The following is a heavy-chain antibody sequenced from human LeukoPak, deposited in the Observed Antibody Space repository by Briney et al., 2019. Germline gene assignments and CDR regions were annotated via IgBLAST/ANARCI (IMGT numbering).Heavy chain of an antibody. CDR2: ISAYNGNT. CDR1: GYTFTSYG. J-gene: IGHJ5*02. Sequence: GASVKVSCKASGYTFTSYGISWVRQAPGQGLEWMGWISAYNGNTNYAQKLQGRVTMTTDTSTSTAYMELRSLRPDDTAVYYCARDLLQYEGNWFDPWGQGTLVTVSS. CDR3: ARDLLQYEGNWFDP. D-gene: IGHD4-11*01. V-gene: IGHV1-18*01.